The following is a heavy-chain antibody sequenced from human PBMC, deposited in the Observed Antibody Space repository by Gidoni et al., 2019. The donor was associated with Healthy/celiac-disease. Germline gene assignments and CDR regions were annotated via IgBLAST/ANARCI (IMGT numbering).Heavy chain of an antibody. CDR3: ARAYDSSGYYLDY. CDR2: IRRSRSYT. Sequence: QVQLVESGGGLVKPGGSLRLSCSASGFTFGDYYMSWIRQAPGKGLEWVSYIRRSRSYTNYADSVKGRFTISRDNAKNTLYLQMNSLRAEDTAVYYCARAYDSSGYYLDYWGQGTLVTVSS. D-gene: IGHD3-22*01. CDR1: GFTFGDYY. J-gene: IGHJ4*02. V-gene: IGHV3-11*05.